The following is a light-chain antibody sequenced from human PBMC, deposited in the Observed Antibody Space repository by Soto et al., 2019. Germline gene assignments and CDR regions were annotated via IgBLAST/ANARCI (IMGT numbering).Light chain of an antibody. CDR1: SSDVGSYNL. CDR2: EGT. Sequence: QSALTQPASVSGSPGQSITISCTGASSDVGSYNLVSWYQQHPGKAPKLIIYEGTKRPSGVSNRFSGSKSDNTASLTISGLQSEDEGDYYCCSYAGSYAFGTGTKVTVL. J-gene: IGLJ1*01. V-gene: IGLV2-23*01. CDR3: CSYAGSYA.